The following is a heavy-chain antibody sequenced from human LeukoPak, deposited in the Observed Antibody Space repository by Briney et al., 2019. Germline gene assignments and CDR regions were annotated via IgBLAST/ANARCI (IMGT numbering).Heavy chain of an antibody. CDR2: MNPNSGNT. Sequence: ASVKVSCKASGYTFTSYDINWVRQATGQGLEWMGWMNPNSGNTGYAQKFQGRVTMTRNTSISTAYMELSSLRSEDTAVYYCARTSAAGTQGYAYYYYMDVWGKGTTVTVSS. V-gene: IGHV1-8*01. J-gene: IGHJ6*03. CDR3: ARTSAAGTQGYAYYYYMDV. CDR1: GYTFTSYD. D-gene: IGHD6-13*01.